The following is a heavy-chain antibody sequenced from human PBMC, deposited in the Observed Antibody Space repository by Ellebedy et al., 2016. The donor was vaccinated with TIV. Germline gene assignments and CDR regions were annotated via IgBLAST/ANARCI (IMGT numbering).Heavy chain of an antibody. D-gene: IGHD3-3*01. CDR1: GGSISSYY. CDR2: IFHSGNT. V-gene: IGHV4-59*01. J-gene: IGHJ3*02. CDR3: ARHKTTISGVTNTFDI. Sequence: MPSETLSLTCTVSGGSISSYYWSWIRQPPGKGLEWLGQIFHSGNTNYNPSLRSRVTSSIDMSKNQFSLRLASVTAADTAVYDCARHKTTISGVTNTFDIWGQGTMVTVSS.